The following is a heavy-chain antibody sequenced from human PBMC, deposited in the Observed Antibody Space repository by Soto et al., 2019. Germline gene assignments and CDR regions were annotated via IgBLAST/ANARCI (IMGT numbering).Heavy chain of an antibody. CDR3: AREFRTYFDY. CDR1: GCSINSYY. Sequence: SETLSLTCTVSGCSINSYYWSWIRQPPGKGLEWIGYIYYSGSTNYNPSLKSRVTISVDTSKNQFSLKLSSVTAADTAVYYCAREFRTYFDYWGQGTLVTVSS. J-gene: IGHJ4*02. V-gene: IGHV4-59*01. CDR2: IYYSGST.